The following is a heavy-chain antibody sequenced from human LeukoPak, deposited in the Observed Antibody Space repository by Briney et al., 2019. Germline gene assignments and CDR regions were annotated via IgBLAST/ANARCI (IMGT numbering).Heavy chain of an antibody. CDR2: ISSGGKTI. J-gene: IGHJ6*03. V-gene: IGHV3-48*04. D-gene: IGHD2-2*01. CDR1: GFTFNTYR. CDR3: ARGSSSTSSYYFHMDV. Sequence: GGSLRRSCAASGFTFNTYRMNWVRQAPGKGLEWVSYISSGGKTIYYADSVKGRFTISRDNAKNSLYLQMNSLRAEDTAVYYCARGSSSTSSYYFHMDVWGKGTTVTVSS.